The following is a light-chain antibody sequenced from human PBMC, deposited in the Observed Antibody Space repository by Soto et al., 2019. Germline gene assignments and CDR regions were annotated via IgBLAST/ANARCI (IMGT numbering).Light chain of an antibody. CDR3: QQYDNSPALT. CDR2: GVS. J-gene: IGKJ4*01. CDR1: QSVSSRY. V-gene: IGKV3-20*01. Sequence: EIVLTQSPGTLSLSPGERATLSCRASQSVSSRYLAWYQQKAGQAPRHLIYGVSRRATGIPDRFSGSGSGTDFTLTISRLEPEDFAVYYCQQYDNSPALTFGGGTKVEIK.